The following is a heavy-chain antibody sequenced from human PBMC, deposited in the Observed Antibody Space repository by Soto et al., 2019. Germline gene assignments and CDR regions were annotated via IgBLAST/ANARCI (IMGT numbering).Heavy chain of an antibody. CDR1: GYIFTGYH. CDR2: INPNSGDT. CDR3: ARDARGTRGFDEMDI. V-gene: IGHV1-2*02. D-gene: IGHD3-9*01. Sequence: ASVKVSCKASGYIFTGYHIHWVRQAPGRGLEWMGWINPNSGDTVYAQNFQGRVTMTRDTSFNLVYMEMSGLMSDDTAVYYCARDARGTRGFDEMDIWGQGTTVTVSS. J-gene: IGHJ6*02.